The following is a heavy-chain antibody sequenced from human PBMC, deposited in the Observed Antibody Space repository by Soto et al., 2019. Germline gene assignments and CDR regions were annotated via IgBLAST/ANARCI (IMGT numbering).Heavy chain of an antibody. Sequence: SETLSLTCTVSGGSINSNGYYWGWIRQPPGKGLECIGTIYYSGSSYYNPSLKSGVIISVDTSKSQFSLKLSSVTAADTAVYYCVRLYGYRYGYIASWGQGTLVTVSS. J-gene: IGHJ4*02. CDR2: IYYSGSS. CDR3: VRLYGYRYGYIAS. D-gene: IGHD5-18*01. V-gene: IGHV4-39*01. CDR1: GGSINSNGYY.